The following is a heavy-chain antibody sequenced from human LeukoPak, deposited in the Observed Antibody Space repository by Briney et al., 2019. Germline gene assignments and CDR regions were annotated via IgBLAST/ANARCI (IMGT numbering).Heavy chain of an antibody. CDR2: INTSGGST. D-gene: IGHD3-9*01. CDR1: VYTFTSYY. Sequence: ASVKVSRTTSVYTFTSYYMHCVRHTPPQGLEWMGIINTSGGSTSSAQKFRGGVTMTRDTSTSTVYMELSSLRSEDTGVYYCARGPDAYYDILTGYSDFYYYYMDVWGKGTTVTVSS. CDR3: ARGPDAYYDILTGYSDFYYYYMDV. J-gene: IGHJ6*03. V-gene: IGHV1-46*01.